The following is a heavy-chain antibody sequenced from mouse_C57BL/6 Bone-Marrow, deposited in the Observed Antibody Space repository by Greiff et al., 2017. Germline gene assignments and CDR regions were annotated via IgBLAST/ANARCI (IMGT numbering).Heavy chain of an antibody. CDR2: INPNNGGT. D-gene: IGHD1-1*01. J-gene: IGHJ4*01. V-gene: IGHV1-26*01. Sequence: EVQLQQSGPELVKPGASVKISCKASGYTFTDYYMNWVKQSRGTSLEWIGDINPNNGGTSYNQKFKGKATLTVDKSSSTAYMELRSLTSEYSAVYYCARARITTVVGAMDYWGQGTSVTVSS. CDR3: ARARITTVVGAMDY. CDR1: GYTFTDYY.